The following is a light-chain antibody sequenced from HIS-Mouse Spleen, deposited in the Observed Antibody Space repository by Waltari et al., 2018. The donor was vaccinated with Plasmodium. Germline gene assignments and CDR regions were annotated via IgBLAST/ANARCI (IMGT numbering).Light chain of an antibody. CDR2: DAS. CDR1: QSVSSY. V-gene: IGKV3-11*01. J-gene: IGKJ4*01. Sequence: EIVLTQSPATLPLSPGDRATLPCRASQSVSSYLAWYQQKPGQAPRLLIYDASNRATGIPARFSGSGSVTDFTLTISSLEPEDFAVYYCQQRSNWPRVLTFGGGTKVEIK. CDR3: QQRSNWPRVLT.